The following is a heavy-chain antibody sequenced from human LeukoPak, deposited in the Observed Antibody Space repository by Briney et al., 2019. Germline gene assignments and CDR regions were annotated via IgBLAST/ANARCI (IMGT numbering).Heavy chain of an antibody. CDR2: IYYSGST. J-gene: IGHJ4*02. CDR3: AREGLASMVRGIIPY. V-gene: IGHV4-61*01. Sequence: SETLSLTCTVSGGSVSSGSYYWSWIRQPPGKGLEWIGYIYYSGSTNYNPSLKSRVTISADTSKNQFSLKLSPVTAADTAVYYCAREGLASMVRGIIPYWGQGTLVTVSS. D-gene: IGHD3-10*01. CDR1: GGSVSSGSYY.